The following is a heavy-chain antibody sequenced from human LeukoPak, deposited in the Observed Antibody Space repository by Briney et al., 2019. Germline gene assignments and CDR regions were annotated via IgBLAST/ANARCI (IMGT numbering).Heavy chain of an antibody. CDR3: ARRRDFFDY. CDR2: TYYSGST. V-gene: IGHV4-59*01. Sequence: SETLSLTCTVSGGSISTYYWSWIRQPPGKGLEWIGYTYYSGSTKYNPALESRVTISVDTSQNQFSLKLNSVIAADTAVYYCARRRDFFDYWGQGTLVTVSS. D-gene: IGHD3-3*01. CDR1: GGSISTYY. J-gene: IGHJ4*02.